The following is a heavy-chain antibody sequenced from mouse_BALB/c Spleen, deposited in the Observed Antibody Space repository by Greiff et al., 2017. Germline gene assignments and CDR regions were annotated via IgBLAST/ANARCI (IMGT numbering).Heavy chain of an antibody. J-gene: IGHJ1*01. CDR2: ISYDGSN. D-gene: IGHD1-1*01. Sequence: VQLKESGPGLVKPSQSLSLTCSVTGYSITSGYYWNWIRQFPGNKLEWMGYISYDGSNNYNPSLKNRISITRDTSKNQFFLKLNSVTTEDTATYYCAREEIIRYFDVWGAGTTVTVSS. CDR1: GYSITSGYY. CDR3: AREEIIRYFDV. V-gene: IGHV3-6*02.